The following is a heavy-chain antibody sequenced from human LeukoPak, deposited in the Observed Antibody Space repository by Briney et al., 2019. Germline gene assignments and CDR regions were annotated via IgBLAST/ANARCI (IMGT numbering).Heavy chain of an antibody. D-gene: IGHD3-10*01. CDR3: ARDHYYGSGSYFDL. CDR2: IYYSGST. V-gene: IGHV4-30-4*08. CDR1: GGSISSGDYY. Sequence: PSETLSLTCTVSGGSISSGDYYWSWIRQPPGKGLEWIGYIYYSGSTYYNPSLKSRVTISVDTSKNQFSLKLSSVTAADTAVYYCARDHYYGSGSYFDLWGRGTLVTVSS. J-gene: IGHJ2*01.